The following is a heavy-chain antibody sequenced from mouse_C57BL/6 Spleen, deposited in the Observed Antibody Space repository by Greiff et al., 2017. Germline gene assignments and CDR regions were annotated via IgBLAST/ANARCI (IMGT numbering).Heavy chain of an antibody. V-gene: IGHV1-63*01. CDR3: ARSDGYSLDY. Sequence: QVQLQQSGAELVRPGTSVKMSCKASGYTFTNYWIGWAKQRPGHGLEWIGDIYPGGGYTNYNEKFKGKATLTADKSASTAYMQFSSLTSEDSAIYYCARSDGYSLDYWGQGTTLTVSS. CDR2: IYPGGGYT. CDR1: GYTFTNYW. D-gene: IGHD2-3*01. J-gene: IGHJ2*01.